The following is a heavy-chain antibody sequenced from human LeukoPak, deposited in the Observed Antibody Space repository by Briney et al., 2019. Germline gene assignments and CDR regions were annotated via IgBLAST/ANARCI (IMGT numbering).Heavy chain of an antibody. J-gene: IGHJ4*02. CDR3: ARFKREWLRSEYCFDY. CDR1: GFTFSNYY. Sequence: PGGSLRLSCAASGFTFSNYYMSWIRQAPGKGLEWVSYISSSSSYTNYADSVKGRFTISRDNAKNSLYLQMNSLRAEDTAVYYCARFKREWLRSEYCFDYWGQGTLVTVSS. V-gene: IGHV3-11*06. D-gene: IGHD5-12*01. CDR2: ISSSSSYT.